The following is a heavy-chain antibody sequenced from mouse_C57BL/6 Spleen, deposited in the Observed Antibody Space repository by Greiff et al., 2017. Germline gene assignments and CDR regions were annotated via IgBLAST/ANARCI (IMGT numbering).Heavy chain of an antibody. D-gene: IGHD2-4*01. CDR2: IDPNSGGT. V-gene: IGHV1-72*01. Sequence: VQLQQPGAELVKPGASVKLSCKASGYTFTSYWMHWVKQRTGRGLEWIGRIDPNSGGTKYNEKFKSKATLTVDKPSSTAYMQLSSLTSEDSAVYYWERSAGLMDYGSFDYWGQGTTLTVSS. J-gene: IGHJ2*01. CDR3: ERSAGLMDYGSFDY. CDR1: GYTFTSYW.